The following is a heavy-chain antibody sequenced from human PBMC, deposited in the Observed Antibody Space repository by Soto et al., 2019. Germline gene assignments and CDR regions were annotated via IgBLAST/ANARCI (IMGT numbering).Heavy chain of an antibody. Sequence: QVQLVQSGAEVKKPGASVKVSCEASGYTFSSYGITWVRQAPGRGLEWMGWISGYNANPNYAQKFQGRVTMITDTSTSTAYMELKSLRSDDTAVYYCERDAGPPVDYWGQGTLVTVSA. CDR2: ISGYNANP. V-gene: IGHV1-18*01. CDR3: ERDAGPPVDY. J-gene: IGHJ4*02. CDR1: GYTFSSYG.